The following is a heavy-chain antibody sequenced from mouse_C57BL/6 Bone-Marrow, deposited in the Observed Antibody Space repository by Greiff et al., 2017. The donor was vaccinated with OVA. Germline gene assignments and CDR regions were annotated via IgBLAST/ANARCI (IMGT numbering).Heavy chain of an antibody. D-gene: IGHD2-1*01. CDR1: GYTFTSYW. J-gene: IGHJ4*01. CDR3: LNYEAMDY. CDR2: IDPSDSYT. Sequence: QVQLQQPGAELVKPGASVKLSCKASGYTFTSYWMQWVKQRPGQGLEWIGEIDPSDSYTNYNQKFKGKATLTVDTSSSTAYMQLSSLTSEDSAVYYCLNYEAMDYWGQGTSVTVSS. V-gene: IGHV1-50*01.